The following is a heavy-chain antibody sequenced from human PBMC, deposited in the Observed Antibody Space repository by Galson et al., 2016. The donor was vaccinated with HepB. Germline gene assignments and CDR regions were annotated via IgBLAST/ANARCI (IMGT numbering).Heavy chain of an antibody. CDR2: IRGSGGTA. J-gene: IGHJ4*02. D-gene: IGHD3-10*01. CDR3: ARLRYYYGSGSYFDF. CDR1: GFIFSDYE. Sequence: SLRLSCAASGFIFSDYEMCWVRQTPGKGLEWISYIRGSGGTAYYSDSLQGRFSISSDNINNLVYLQMNYLRAEDTATYYCARLRYYYGSGSYFDFWGQGTLVTVSS. V-gene: IGHV3-48*03.